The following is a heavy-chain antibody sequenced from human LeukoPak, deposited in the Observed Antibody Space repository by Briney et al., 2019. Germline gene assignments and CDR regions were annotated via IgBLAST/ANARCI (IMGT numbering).Heavy chain of an antibody. D-gene: IGHD3-22*01. CDR2: IYYSGST. CDR1: GGSISSYY. V-gene: IGHV4-59*08. CDR3: ASPRGDDSGGYYTWYFHH. J-gene: IGHJ1*01. Sequence: PSETLSLTCAVYGGSISSYYWSWIRQPPGKGLEWIGYIYYSGSTNYNPSLKSRVTISVDTSKNQFSLKLSSVTAADTAVYFCASPRGDDSGGYYTWYFHHWGQGILVTVSS.